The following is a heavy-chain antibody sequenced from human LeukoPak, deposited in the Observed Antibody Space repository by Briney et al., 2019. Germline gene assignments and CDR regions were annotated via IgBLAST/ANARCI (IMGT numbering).Heavy chain of an antibody. Sequence: GASVKVSCKASGYTFTGYDINWVRQATGQGLEWMGWMNPNSGNTGYAQKLQGRVTMTTDTSTSTAYMELRSLRSDDTAVYYCARRVGAEGADYYYYYYMDVWGKGTTVTVSS. CDR3: ARRVGAEGADYYYYYYMDV. D-gene: IGHD1-26*01. CDR1: GYTFTGYD. V-gene: IGHV1-8*01. J-gene: IGHJ6*03. CDR2: MNPNSGNT.